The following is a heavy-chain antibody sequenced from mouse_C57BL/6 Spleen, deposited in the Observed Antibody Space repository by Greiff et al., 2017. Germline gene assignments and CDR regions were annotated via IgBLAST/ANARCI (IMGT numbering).Heavy chain of an antibody. V-gene: IGHV1-64*01. CDR1: GYTFTSYW. J-gene: IGHJ4*01. Sequence: VQLQQPGAELVKPGASVTLSCKASGYTFTSYWMHWVKQRPGQGLEWIGMIHPNSGSTNYNEKFKSKATLTVDKSSSTAYMQLSSLTSEDSAVYYCARHYDYDYAMDYWGQGTSVTVSS. CDR2: IHPNSGST. CDR3: ARHYDYDYAMDY. D-gene: IGHD2-4*01.